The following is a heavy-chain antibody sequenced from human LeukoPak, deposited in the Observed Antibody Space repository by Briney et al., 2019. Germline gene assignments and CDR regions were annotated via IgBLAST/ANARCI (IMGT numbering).Heavy chain of an antibody. CDR3: ARIMVRGVIPVYNWFDP. V-gene: IGHV5-51*01. D-gene: IGHD3-10*01. J-gene: IGHJ5*02. Sequence: GESLKISCKGSGYSFTSYWTGWVRQMPEKGLEWMGIIYPGDSDTRYSPSFQGQVTISADKSISTAYLQWSSLKASDTAMYYCARIMVRGVIPVYNWFDPWGQGTLVTVSS. CDR2: IYPGDSDT. CDR1: GYSFTSYW.